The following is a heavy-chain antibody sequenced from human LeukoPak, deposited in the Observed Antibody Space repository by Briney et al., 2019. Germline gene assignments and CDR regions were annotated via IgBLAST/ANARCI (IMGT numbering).Heavy chain of an antibody. CDR3: ARADGDLLFDY. D-gene: IGHD4-17*01. V-gene: IGHV3-33*01. Sequence: GGSLRLSCAASGFTFSSYGMHWVRQAPGKGLEWVAVIWYDGSNKYYADSVKGRFTISRDNSKNTLYLQMNSLRAEDTAVYYCARADGDLLFDYWGQGTLVTVSS. CDR1: GFTFSSYG. CDR2: IWYDGSNK. J-gene: IGHJ4*02.